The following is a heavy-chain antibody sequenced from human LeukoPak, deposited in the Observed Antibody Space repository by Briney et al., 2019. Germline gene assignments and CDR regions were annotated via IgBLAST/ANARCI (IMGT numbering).Heavy chain of an antibody. CDR3: ARDREDGIAAVGGDAFDI. J-gene: IGHJ3*02. CDR1: GIILRSYS. V-gene: IGHV3-48*01. CDR2: ISSFSGTI. D-gene: IGHD6-13*01. Sequence: GGSLRLSCVASGIILRSYSMNWVRQAPGKGLEWVSYISSFSGTINYADSVKGRFTISRDNAKNSLYLQMNSLRAEDTAVYYCARDREDGIAAVGGDAFDIWGQGTMVTVSS.